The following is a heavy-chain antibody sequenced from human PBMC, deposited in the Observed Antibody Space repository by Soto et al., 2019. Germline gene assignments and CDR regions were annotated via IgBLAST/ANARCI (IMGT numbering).Heavy chain of an antibody. Sequence: SVKVSCKASGYTFTSYDISWVRQAPGQGLEWMGGIIPIFGTANYAQKFQGRVTITADESTSTAYMELSSLRSEDTAVYYCARDPVTKLRYFDWAYYGMDVWGQGTTVTVSS. J-gene: IGHJ6*02. CDR3: ARDPVTKLRYFDWAYYGMDV. CDR1: GYTFTSYD. D-gene: IGHD3-9*01. CDR2: IIPIFGTA. V-gene: IGHV1-69*13.